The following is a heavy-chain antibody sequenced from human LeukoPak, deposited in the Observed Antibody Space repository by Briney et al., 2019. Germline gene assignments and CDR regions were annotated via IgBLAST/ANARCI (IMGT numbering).Heavy chain of an antibody. D-gene: IGHD3-22*01. CDR3: ATAPYSSGSFQH. CDR2: INPGDGST. J-gene: IGHJ1*01. Sequence: ASVKVSCKASGYTFTSYYMHWVRQAPGQGLEWMGIINPGDGSTSYTQKFQGRVTTTRGTSTSTVFLDLSSLRSEDTAVYYCATAPYSSGSFQHWGQGTLVTVSS. V-gene: IGHV1-46*01. CDR1: GYTFTSYY.